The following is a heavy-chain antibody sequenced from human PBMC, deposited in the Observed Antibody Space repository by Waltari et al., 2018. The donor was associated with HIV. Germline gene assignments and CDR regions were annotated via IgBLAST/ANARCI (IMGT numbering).Heavy chain of an antibody. CDR3: ARQLYYDFWSGLKWGDGMDV. D-gene: IGHD3-3*01. CDR1: GDAISSSVYY. J-gene: IGHJ6*02. V-gene: IGHV4-39*01. Sequence: QLQLQESGPGLVKPSETLSLTCTGSGDAISSSVYYWGWIRQPPGKGLEWIGSIYYSGTTYYDPSLKSRVTMSVDTSKNQFSLKMSSVTAGDTAVYYCARQLYYDFWSGLKWGDGMDVWGQGTTVTVAS. CDR2: IYYSGTT.